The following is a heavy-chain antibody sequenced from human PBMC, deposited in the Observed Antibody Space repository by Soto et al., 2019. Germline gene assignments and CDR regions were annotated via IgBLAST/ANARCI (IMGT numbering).Heavy chain of an antibody. Sequence: GGSLRLSCAASGFTFSNYAMSWVRQAPGKGLEWVSSISSSSSYIYYADSVKGRFTISRDNAKNSLYLQMNSLRAEDTAVYYCASFQISGSPDYWGQGTLVTVSS. D-gene: IGHD1-26*01. CDR3: ASFQISGSPDY. CDR2: ISSSSSYI. J-gene: IGHJ4*02. CDR1: GFTFSNYA. V-gene: IGHV3-21*01.